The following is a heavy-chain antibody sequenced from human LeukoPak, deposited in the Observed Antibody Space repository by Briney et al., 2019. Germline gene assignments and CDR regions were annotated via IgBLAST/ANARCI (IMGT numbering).Heavy chain of an antibody. CDR3: ARDFGRPGATNAFDI. CDR1: GITFSDYW. CDR2: IFGDGSRT. V-gene: IGHV3-74*01. J-gene: IGHJ3*02. D-gene: IGHD1-26*01. Sequence: GGSLRLSCAASGITFSDYWMHWVRQAPGQGLVWVSLIFGDGSRTNYADSVKGRFTISRDNAKNTLYLQMNSLRAEDTAVYYCARDFGRPGATNAFDIWGQGAVVTVSS.